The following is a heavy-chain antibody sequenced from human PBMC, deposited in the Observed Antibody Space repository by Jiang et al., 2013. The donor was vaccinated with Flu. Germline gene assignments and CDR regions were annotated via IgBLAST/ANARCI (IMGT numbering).Heavy chain of an antibody. CDR1: GFSLSTSGVG. V-gene: IGHV2-5*02. J-gene: IGHJ3*02. CDR2: IYWDDDK. D-gene: IGHD3-22*01. CDR3: AHQIVVVIMGAFDI. Sequence: KPTQTLTLTCTFSGFSLSTSGVGVGWIRQPPGKALEWLALIYWDDDKRYSPSLKSRLTITKDTSKNQVVLTMTNMDPVDTATYYCAHQIVVVIMGAFDIWGQGTMVTVSS.